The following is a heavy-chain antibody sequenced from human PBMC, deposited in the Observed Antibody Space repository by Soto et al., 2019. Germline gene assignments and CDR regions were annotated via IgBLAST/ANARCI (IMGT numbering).Heavy chain of an antibody. CDR1: GYSFINYA. J-gene: IGHJ4*02. V-gene: IGHV1-3*04. Sequence: GAAVKVSCKASGYSFINYAIYWVRQAPGQRLEWMGRINIGDGNTKYSQRFQGRVTITRDTSASTAYMDLSSLTSDDTAVYYCARGASSSWTSLDYWCPGTLVTVS. D-gene: IGHD6-13*01. CDR2: INIGDGNT. CDR3: ARGASSSWTSLDY.